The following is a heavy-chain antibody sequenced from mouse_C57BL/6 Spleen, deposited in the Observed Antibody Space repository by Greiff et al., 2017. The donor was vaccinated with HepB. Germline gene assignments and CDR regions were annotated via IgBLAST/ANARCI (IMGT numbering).Heavy chain of an antibody. V-gene: IGHV1-26*01. CDR2: INPNNGGT. D-gene: IGHD2-2*01. Sequence: VQLKESGPELVKPGASVKISCKASGYTFTDYYMNWVKQSHGKSLEWIGDINPNNGGTSYNQKFKGKATLTVDKSSSTAYMELRSLTSEDSAVYYCARRGLWFPFAYWGQGTLVTVSA. CDR3: ARRGLWFPFAY. CDR1: GYTFTDYY. J-gene: IGHJ3*01.